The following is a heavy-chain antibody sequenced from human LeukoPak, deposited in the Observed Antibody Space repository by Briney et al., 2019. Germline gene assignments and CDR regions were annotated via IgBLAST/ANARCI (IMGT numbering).Heavy chain of an antibody. J-gene: IGHJ4*02. D-gene: IGHD6-19*01. CDR3: ARDLPTGYSSGWHSV. CDR1: GFTFSSYS. Sequence: GGSLRLSCAASGFTFSSYSMNWVRQAPGKGLEWVSSISSSSSYIHYADPVKGRFTISRDNAKNSLFLQMNSLRAEDTAVYHCARDLPTGYSSGWHSVWGQGTLVTVSS. V-gene: IGHV3-21*01. CDR2: ISSSSSYI.